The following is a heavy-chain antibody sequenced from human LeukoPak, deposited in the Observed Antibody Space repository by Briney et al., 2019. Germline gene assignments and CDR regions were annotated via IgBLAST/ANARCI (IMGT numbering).Heavy chain of an antibody. CDR3: AMIAAAGWFDP. CDR2: ISYDGSNK. D-gene: IGHD6-13*01. J-gene: IGHJ5*02. CDR1: GLTFSSYV. V-gene: IGHV3-30-3*01. Sequence: GGSLRLSCAASGLTFSSYVIHWVRQAPGKGLEWVAVISYDGSNKYYADSVKGRFTISRDNSKNTLYLQMNSLRAEDTAVYYCAMIAAAGWFDPWGQGTLVTVSS.